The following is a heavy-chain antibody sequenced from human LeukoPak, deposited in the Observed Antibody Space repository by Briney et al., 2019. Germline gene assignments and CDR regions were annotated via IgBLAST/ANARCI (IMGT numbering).Heavy chain of an antibody. D-gene: IGHD2-2*01. CDR3: ARDPQRYCSSTSCHVD. Sequence: GGSLRLSCAASGFTFSDYYMSWIRQAPGKGLEWVSYISSSSSYTNYADSVKSRFTISRDNAKNSLYLQMNSLRAEDTAVYYCARDPQRYCSSTSCHVDWGQGTLVTVSS. J-gene: IGHJ4*02. V-gene: IGHV3-11*06. CDR1: GFTFSDYY. CDR2: ISSSSSYT.